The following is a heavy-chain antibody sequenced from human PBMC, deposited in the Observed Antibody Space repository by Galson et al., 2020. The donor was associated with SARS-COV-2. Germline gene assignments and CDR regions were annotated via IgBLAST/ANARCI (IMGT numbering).Heavy chain of an antibody. CDR3: ARGLGTSWPPVNFGC. Sequence: SETLSLTCTVSDDSIKSSDYYWSWIRQPPGKGLEWIGHIYYSGSTSYNPSLKSRVAISEGTSKNQFSLKVNSVTATDTAVYFCARGLGTSWPPVNFGCWGQGPLVIVSS. V-gene: IGHV4-30-4*08. CDR2: IYYSGST. J-gene: IGHJ4*02. D-gene: IGHD6-13*01. CDR1: DDSIKSSDYY.